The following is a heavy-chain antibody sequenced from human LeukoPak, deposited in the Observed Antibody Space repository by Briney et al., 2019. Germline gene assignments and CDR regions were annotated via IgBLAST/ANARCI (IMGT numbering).Heavy chain of an antibody. Sequence: GGSLRLSCAASGFTFSSYSMNWVRQAPGKGLEWVLSISSSSSYIYYADSVKGRFTISRDNAKNSLYLQMNSLRAEDTAVYYCARDSQAAGYAFDIWGQGQWSPSLQ. CDR2: ISSSSSYI. CDR3: ARDSQAAGYAFDI. J-gene: IGHJ3*02. V-gene: IGHV3-21*01. D-gene: IGHD6-13*01. CDR1: GFTFSSYS.